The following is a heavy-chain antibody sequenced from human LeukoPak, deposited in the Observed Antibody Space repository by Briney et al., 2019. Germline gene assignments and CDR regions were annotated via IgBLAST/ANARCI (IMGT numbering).Heavy chain of an antibody. CDR2: ISSSGSTI. Sequence: GGSLRLSCAASGFTFSDYYMSWIRQAPGKGLEWVSYISSSGSTIYYADSVKGRFTISRDNAKNSLYLQMNSLRAEDTAVYYCARQYQLLSEYCYFDYWGQGTLVTVSS. CDR3: ARQYQLLSEYCYFDY. D-gene: IGHD2-2*01. V-gene: IGHV3-11*04. J-gene: IGHJ4*02. CDR1: GFTFSDYY.